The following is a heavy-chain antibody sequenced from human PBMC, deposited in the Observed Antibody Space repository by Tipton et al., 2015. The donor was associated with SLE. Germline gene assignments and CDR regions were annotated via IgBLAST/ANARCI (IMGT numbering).Heavy chain of an antibody. Sequence: TLSLTCTVSGGSISSHYWSWIRQPPGKGLEWIGYIYYSGSTNYNPSLKSQVTISVDTSKNQFSLKLSSVTAADTAVYYCAGGSYYYFDYWGQGTLVTVSS. V-gene: IGHV4-59*11. CDR2: IYYSGST. J-gene: IGHJ4*02. D-gene: IGHD1-26*01. CDR3: AGGSYYYFDY. CDR1: GGSISSHY.